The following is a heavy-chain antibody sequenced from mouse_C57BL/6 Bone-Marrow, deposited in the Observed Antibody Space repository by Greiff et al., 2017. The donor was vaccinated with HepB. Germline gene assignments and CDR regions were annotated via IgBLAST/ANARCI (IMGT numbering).Heavy chain of an antibody. CDR3: ARSGYYGSRDY. CDR1: GYTFTSYW. D-gene: IGHD1-1*01. V-gene: IGHV1-59*01. Sequence: QVQLQQPGAELVRPGTSVQLSCKASGYTFTSYWMHWVKQRPGQGLEWIGVIDPSDSYTNYNQKFKGKATLTVDTSSSTAYMQLSSLTSEDSAVYYCARSGYYGSRDYWGQGTTLTVSS. J-gene: IGHJ2*01. CDR2: IDPSDSYT.